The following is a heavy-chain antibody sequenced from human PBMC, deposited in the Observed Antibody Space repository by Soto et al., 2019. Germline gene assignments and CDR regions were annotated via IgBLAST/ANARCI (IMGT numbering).Heavy chain of an antibody. CDR2: INHSGRT. V-gene: IGHV4-34*01. Sequence: QVQLQQWGAGLLKPSETLSLTCAVYGGSCSGYYWSWIRQPPGKGLEWLGEINHSGRTNYNPSLKSRVTISVDTSKNQFSLKLSSVTAADTAVYYCARGRGYFDWLNWFDPWGQGTLVTVSS. J-gene: IGHJ5*02. CDR1: GGSCSGYY. CDR3: ARGRGYFDWLNWFDP. D-gene: IGHD3-9*01.